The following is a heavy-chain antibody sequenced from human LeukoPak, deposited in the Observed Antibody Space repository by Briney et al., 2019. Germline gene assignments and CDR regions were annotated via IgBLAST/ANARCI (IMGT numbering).Heavy chain of an antibody. CDR3: ARATYDLLTGYYLDS. V-gene: IGHV4-31*03. CDR1: GGSITSGRYY. D-gene: IGHD3-9*01. J-gene: IGHJ4*02. CDR2: SYYSGST. Sequence: SETLSLTCSVSGGSITSGRYYWTWIRQFPEKGLEWIGYSYYSGSTHFKSSLKSRATISLDKSKNQFSLNLTSATAADTAVYYCARATYDLLTGYYLDSWGQGTLVTVSS.